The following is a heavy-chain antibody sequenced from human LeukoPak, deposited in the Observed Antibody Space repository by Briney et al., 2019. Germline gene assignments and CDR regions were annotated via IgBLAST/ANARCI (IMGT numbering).Heavy chain of an antibody. CDR3: TRGAGWLIDY. J-gene: IGHJ4*02. V-gene: IGHV4-59*01. Sequence: SETLSLTCTVSGGSINIYYWNCIRHPPGKGLEWIGYFYNSGSSPYNPSLKSRVTISVDTSKEQFSLKVNSVTAADTPVYYCTRGAGWLIDYWGQGILVTVSS. CDR2: FYNSGSS. D-gene: IGHD3-16*01. CDR1: GGSINIYY.